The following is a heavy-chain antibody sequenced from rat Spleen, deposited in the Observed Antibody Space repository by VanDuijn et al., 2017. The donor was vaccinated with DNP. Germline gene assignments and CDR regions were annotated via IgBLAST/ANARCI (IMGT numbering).Heavy chain of an antibody. CDR3: ATHDRYVYYGPSFDY. CDR2: IIYDGSST. V-gene: IGHV5S10*01. CDR1: GFTFSDYA. Sequence: EVQLVESGGGLVQPGNSLKLSCAASGFTFSDYAMAWVRQSPKKGLEWVATIIYDGSSTYYRDSVKGRFTISRDNAKSTLYLQMDSLRSEDTATYYCATHDRYVYYGPSFDYWGQGVMVTVSS. D-gene: IGHD1-6*01. J-gene: IGHJ2*01.